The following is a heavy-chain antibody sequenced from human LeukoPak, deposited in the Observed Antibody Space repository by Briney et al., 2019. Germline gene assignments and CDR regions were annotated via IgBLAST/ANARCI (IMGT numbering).Heavy chain of an antibody. CDR1: GFTFSSYA. Sequence: GGSLRLSCAASGFTFSSYAMHWVRQAPGKGLEWVAVVSYDGSDKYYADSGKGRFTISRDSSKNTLYLQMNSLRTEDTAVYYCARDGTGRLYLEYWGQGTLVTVSS. D-gene: IGHD3/OR15-3a*01. CDR3: ARDGTGRLYLEY. V-gene: IGHV3-30*01. CDR2: VSYDGSDK. J-gene: IGHJ4*02.